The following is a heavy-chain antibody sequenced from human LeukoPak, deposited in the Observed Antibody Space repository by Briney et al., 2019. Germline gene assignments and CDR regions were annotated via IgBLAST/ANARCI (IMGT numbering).Heavy chain of an antibody. J-gene: IGHJ6*02. V-gene: IGHV3-11*01. Sequence: GGSLRLSCAASGFTFNDHYMSWIRQAPGKGLECVSYISSGGSTTYYTDSVKGRFTISRDNGKNALYLQMNSLRAEDTAVYYCARDLGYSSGGYYGMDVWGQGTTVTVSS. CDR3: ARDLGYSSGGYYGMDV. CDR2: ISSGGSTT. D-gene: IGHD6-19*01. CDR1: GFTFNDHY.